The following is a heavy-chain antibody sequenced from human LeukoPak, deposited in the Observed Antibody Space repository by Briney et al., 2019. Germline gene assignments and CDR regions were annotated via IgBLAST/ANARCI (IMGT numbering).Heavy chain of an antibody. CDR1: GFRFSSYA. CDR2: ISYDGSNK. D-gene: IGHD5-24*01. CDR3: ARDSAWEWLPDYYFDY. Sequence: PGRSLGLSCAASGFRFSSYAMHWVRQAPGKGLEWVAVISYDGSNKYYADSVKGRFTISRDNSKNTLYLQMNSLRAEDTAVYYCARDSAWEWLPDYYFDYWGQGTLVTVSS. V-gene: IGHV3-30-3*01. J-gene: IGHJ4*02.